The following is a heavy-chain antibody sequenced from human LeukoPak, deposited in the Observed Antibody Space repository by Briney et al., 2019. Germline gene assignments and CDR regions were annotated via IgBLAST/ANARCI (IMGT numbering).Heavy chain of an antibody. Sequence: GESLKISFKGSGYSFTSYWIGWVRQMPGKGLEWMGIIYPGDSDTRYSPSFQGRVTISADTSISTAFLQWSSLKASDTAMYYCAREYYAGSGYYPRAFVLWRQATLVTVSS. J-gene: IGHJ4*02. CDR1: GYSFTSYW. CDR3: AREYYAGSGYYPRAFVL. CDR2: IYPGDSDT. V-gene: IGHV5-51*01. D-gene: IGHD3-22*01.